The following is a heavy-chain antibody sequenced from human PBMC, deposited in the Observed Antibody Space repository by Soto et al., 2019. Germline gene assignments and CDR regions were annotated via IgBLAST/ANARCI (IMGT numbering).Heavy chain of an antibody. J-gene: IGHJ4*02. CDR2: LSDSGGSI. CDR1: GFTFSRHA. V-gene: IGHV3-23*01. Sequence: EVQLLESGGGLVQPGGSLRLSCTASGFTFSRHAMTWVRQAPGKGLEWVSGLSDSGGSIYYADSVKGRFTISRDNSMNTLYLQMNTRRADDTAIYSCAKVSSSWYAGFFDLWCQGTLVTVSS. CDR3: AKVSSSWYAGFFDL. D-gene: IGHD6-13*01.